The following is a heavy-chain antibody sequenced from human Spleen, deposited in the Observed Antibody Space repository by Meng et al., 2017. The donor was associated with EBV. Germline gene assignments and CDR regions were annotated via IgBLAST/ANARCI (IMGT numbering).Heavy chain of an antibody. CDR1: HYTFTDYH. D-gene: IGHD1-1*01. CDR3: ARDGPGYGYFDF. Sequence: VQRGQLGGNENRPRDSVKVSCKTSHYTFTDYHINWVRQAPGQGLEWMGCISTFNGGPTFAERFRGRLSMTTDTSTATAYMELRSLRSDDTAVYFCARDGPGYGYFDFWGQGSLVTVSS. CDR2: ISTFNGGP. J-gene: IGHJ4*02. V-gene: IGHV1-18*01.